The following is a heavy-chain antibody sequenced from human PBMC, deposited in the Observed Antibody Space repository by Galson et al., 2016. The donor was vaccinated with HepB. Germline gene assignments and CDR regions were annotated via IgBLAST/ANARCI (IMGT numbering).Heavy chain of an antibody. D-gene: IGHD1-26*01. J-gene: IGHJ6*03. Sequence: SLRLSCAASGFTFTDYYMSWIRQAPGKGLEWVSYISTTSSYTNYADSVKGRFGISRDNAKNSLYLQMNSLRAEDTAVYYCARSPRAYSGSLHMDVWGKGTTVTVSS. CDR1: GFTFTDYY. V-gene: IGHV3-11*06. CDR2: ISTTSSYT. CDR3: ARSPRAYSGSLHMDV.